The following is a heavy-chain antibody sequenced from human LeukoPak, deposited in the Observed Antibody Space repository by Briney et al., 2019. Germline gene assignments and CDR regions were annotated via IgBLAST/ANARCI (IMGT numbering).Heavy chain of an antibody. V-gene: IGHV3-23*01. J-gene: IGHJ3*02. CDR3: AKVLYSSGYSYAFDI. Sequence: GGSLRLSCAASGFSFDDYGMSWVRQAPGKGLEWVSAISGSGGSTYYADSVKGRFTISRDNSKNTLYLQMNSLRAEDTAVYYCAKVLYSSGYSYAFDIWGQGTMVTVSS. CDR2: ISGSGGST. CDR1: GFSFDDYG. D-gene: IGHD3-22*01.